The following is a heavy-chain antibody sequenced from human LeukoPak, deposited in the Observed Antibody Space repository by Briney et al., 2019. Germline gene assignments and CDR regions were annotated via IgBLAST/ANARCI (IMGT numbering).Heavy chain of an antibody. CDR3: ARDGTSTDDY. Sequence: ASVRVSCKTSGYTFSNFGINWVRQAPGQGLEWMGWISGNNDNPNYGQKFQGRFTVATDSSTSTAYMELRNLTFDDTAVYYCARDGTSTDDYWGQGTLVTVSS. V-gene: IGHV1-18*01. CDR1: GYTFSNFG. CDR2: ISGNNDNP. D-gene: IGHD2-2*01. J-gene: IGHJ4*02.